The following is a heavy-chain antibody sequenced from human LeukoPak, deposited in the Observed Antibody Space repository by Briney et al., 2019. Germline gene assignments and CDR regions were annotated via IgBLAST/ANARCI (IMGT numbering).Heavy chain of an antibody. CDR1: GFSFSSDA. V-gene: IGHV3-30*04. D-gene: IGHD7-27*01. CDR3: ARARYGTYWGELAY. Sequence: GGSLRLSCAASGFSFSSDAMRWFRQPPAKRLEGGAGISFDGRGKYYAHSVKGRFTISRDNSKNTLYLQMTSLRTEDTAVYYCARARYGTYWGELAYWGQGTLVTVSS. J-gene: IGHJ4*02. CDR2: ISFDGRGK.